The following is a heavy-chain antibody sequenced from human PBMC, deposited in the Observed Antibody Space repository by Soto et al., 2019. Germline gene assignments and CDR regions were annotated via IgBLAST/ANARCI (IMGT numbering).Heavy chain of an antibody. CDR1: GFTFRTSA. Sequence: EVQLLASGGGLVQPGGSLRLSCIASGFTFRTSAMTWVRQAPGQGLEWVASISDNGGSRGGTYYADSVKGRVTISRDNSKYSLFLQMDSVRGLDTAIYYCARATAVVVAALGVWGQGTKVTFSS. D-gene: IGHD2-15*01. CDR2: ISDNGGSRGGT. V-gene: IGHV3-23*01. CDR3: ARATAVVVAALGV. J-gene: IGHJ3*01.